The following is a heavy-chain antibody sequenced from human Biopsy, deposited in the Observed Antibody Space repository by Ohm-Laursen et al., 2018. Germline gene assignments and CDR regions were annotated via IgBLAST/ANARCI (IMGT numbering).Heavy chain of an antibody. V-gene: IGHV3-23*01. CDR2: ISSSGGST. CDR1: GFIFSTHD. Sequence: SLRLSCAASGFIFSTHDMSWVRQVPGKGLEWLSYISSSGGSTYHAEFLKGRFSISRDNYRNTLSLQMGSLRVDDTALYYCVRGFYDNSVQNFDYWGQGTLVTVSS. J-gene: IGHJ4*02. CDR3: VRGFYDNSVQNFDY. D-gene: IGHD3-22*01.